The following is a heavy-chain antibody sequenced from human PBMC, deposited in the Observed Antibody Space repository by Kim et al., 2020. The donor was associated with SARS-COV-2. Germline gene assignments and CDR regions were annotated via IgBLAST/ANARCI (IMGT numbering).Heavy chain of an antibody. J-gene: IGHJ2*01. V-gene: IGHV3-48*03. CDR2: STI. CDR3: TRENFWYFDL. Sequence: STIHYADSVKDRLTISRNNAKNSLYRHMNSLRAEDTAIYFCTRENFWYFDLWGRGTLVTVSS. D-gene: IGHD1-7*01.